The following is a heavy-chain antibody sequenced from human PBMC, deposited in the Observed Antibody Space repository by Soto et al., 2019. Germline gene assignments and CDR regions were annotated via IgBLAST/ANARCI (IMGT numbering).Heavy chain of an antibody. J-gene: IGHJ4*02. V-gene: IGHV1-69*06. CDR2: IIPIFGTA. Sequence: SVKVSCKASGGTFSSYAISWVRQAPGQGLEWMGGIIPIFGTANYAQKFQGRVTITADKSTSTAYMELSSLRSEDTAVYYCANTNADYGDYYFDYWGQGTLVTVSS. CDR3: ANTNADYGDYYFDY. CDR1: GGTFSSYA. D-gene: IGHD4-17*01.